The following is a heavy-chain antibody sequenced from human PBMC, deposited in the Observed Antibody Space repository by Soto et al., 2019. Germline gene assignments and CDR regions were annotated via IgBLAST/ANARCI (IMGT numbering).Heavy chain of an antibody. CDR2: INHSGST. Sequence: QVQLHQWGAGLLKPSETLSLTCAVYGGSFSGYYWNWIRQPPGKGLEWIGEINHSGSTNYNPSLKSRVTISVDTSKNQFSLKLSSVTAADTAVYYCARGWGALFDYWGQGALVTVSS. V-gene: IGHV4-34*01. CDR3: ARGWGALFDY. J-gene: IGHJ4*02. D-gene: IGHD7-27*01. CDR1: GGSFSGYY.